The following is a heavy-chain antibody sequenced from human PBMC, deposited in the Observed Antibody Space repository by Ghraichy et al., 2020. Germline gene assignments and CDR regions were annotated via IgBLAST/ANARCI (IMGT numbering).Heavy chain of an antibody. CDR3: ARVDYGSGSYYNSPEFYGMDV. V-gene: IGHV3-7*01. J-gene: IGHJ6*02. D-gene: IGHD3-10*01. Sequence: GESLNISCAASGFTFSSYWMSWVRQAPGKGLEWVANIKQDGSEKYYVDSVKGRFTISRDNAKNSLYLQMNSLRAEDTAVYYCARVDYGSGSYYNSPEFYGMDVWGQGTTVTVSS. CDR2: IKQDGSEK. CDR1: GFTFSSYW.